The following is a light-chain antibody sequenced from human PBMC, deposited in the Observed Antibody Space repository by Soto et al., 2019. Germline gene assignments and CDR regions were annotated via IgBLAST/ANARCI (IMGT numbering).Light chain of an antibody. CDR1: QSVSSF. V-gene: IGKV3-11*01. CDR3: QQGSIWHIT. CDR2: DAS. Sequence: EIVLTQSPATLSLSPGERATLSCRASQSVSSFLAWYRQKPGQAPRLLIYDASNRATGIPARFSGSGSGTAFTLNISSLEPEDVAVYYCQQGSIWHITFGQGTRLEI. J-gene: IGKJ5*01.